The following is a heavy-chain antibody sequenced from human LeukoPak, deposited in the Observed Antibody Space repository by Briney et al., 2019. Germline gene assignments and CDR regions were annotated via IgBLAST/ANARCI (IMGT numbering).Heavy chain of an antibody. D-gene: IGHD6-6*01. CDR2: IRYDGSNK. CDR3: AKAGRLYSSSSDDYYYYMDV. CDR1: GFTFRSYG. J-gene: IGHJ6*03. V-gene: IGHV3-30*02. Sequence: GGSLRLSCAASGFTFRSYGMHWVRQAPGKGLEWVAFIRYDGSNKYYADSVKGRFTISRGNSKNTLYLQMNSLRAEDTTVYFCAKAGRLYSSSSDDYYYYMDVWGKGTTVTVSS.